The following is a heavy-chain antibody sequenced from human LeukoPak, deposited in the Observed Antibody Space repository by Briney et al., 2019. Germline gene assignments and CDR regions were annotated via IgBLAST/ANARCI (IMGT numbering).Heavy chain of an antibody. CDR3: ARDAEGYDFWSGLRYYYYMDV. V-gene: IGHV4-38-2*02. CDR1: GYSISSGYY. J-gene: IGHJ6*03. D-gene: IGHD3-3*01. CDR2: IYHSGST. Sequence: SETLSLTCAVSGYSISSGYYWGWIRQPPGKVQEWIGSIYHSGSTYYNPSLKSRVTVSVDTSKNQFSLKLSSVTAADTAVYYCARDAEGYDFWSGLRYYYYMDVWGKGTTVTVSS.